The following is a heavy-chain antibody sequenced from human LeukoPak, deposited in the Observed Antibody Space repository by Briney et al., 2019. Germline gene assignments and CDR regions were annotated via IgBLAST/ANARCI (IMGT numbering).Heavy chain of an antibody. CDR2: IYYSGST. D-gene: IGHD5-18*01. CDR1: GVSISSYY. Sequence: SETLSLTCTVSGVSISSYYWSWIRQPPGKGLEWIGYIYYSGSTNYNPSLKSRVTISVDTSKNQFSLKLSSVTAADTAVYYCARLPGFRGYSYGETWSAFDIWGQGTMVTVSS. CDR3: ARLPGFRGYSYGETWSAFDI. V-gene: IGHV4-59*01. J-gene: IGHJ3*02.